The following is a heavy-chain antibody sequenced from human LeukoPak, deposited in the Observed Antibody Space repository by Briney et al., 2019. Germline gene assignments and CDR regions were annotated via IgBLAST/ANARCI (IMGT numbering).Heavy chain of an antibody. Sequence: ASVKVSCKTSGYTFTDYYIHWVRQAPGQGLEWMGWINPNGGGTNYAQRFQGRVTMTRDMSISTAYMELSGLRLEDTAVYYCARGGKSELGACDYWGQGTLVTVSS. J-gene: IGHJ4*02. CDR3: ARGGKSELGACDY. V-gene: IGHV1-2*02. D-gene: IGHD7-27*01. CDR1: GYTFTDYY. CDR2: INPNGGGT.